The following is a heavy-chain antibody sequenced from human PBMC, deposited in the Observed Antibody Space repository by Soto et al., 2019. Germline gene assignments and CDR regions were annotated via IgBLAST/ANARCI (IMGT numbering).Heavy chain of an antibody. Sequence: ASVKVSCKASGYTFTGYYMHWVRQAPGQGLEWMGWINPNSGGTNYAQKFQGWVTMTRDTSISTAYMELSRLRSDDTAVYYCARGSDSSYYYGMDVWAQGTTVTVSS. D-gene: IGHD3-3*01. CDR1: GYTFTGYY. J-gene: IGHJ6*02. CDR3: ARGSDSSYYYGMDV. V-gene: IGHV1-2*04. CDR2: INPNSGGT.